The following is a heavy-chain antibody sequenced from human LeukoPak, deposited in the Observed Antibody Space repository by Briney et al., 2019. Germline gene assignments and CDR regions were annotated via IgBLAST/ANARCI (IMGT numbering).Heavy chain of an antibody. CDR2: IYYSGST. V-gene: IGHV4-59*01. D-gene: IGHD4-17*01. CDR3: AREKNYGDSYYFDY. Sequence: SETLSLTCTVSGGSISSYYWSWIPEPPGKGLEWIGYIYYSGSTNYNPSLKSRVTISVDTSKNQFSLKLSSVTAAGTAVYYCAREKNYGDSYYFDYWGQGTLVTVSS. J-gene: IGHJ4*02. CDR1: GGSISSYY.